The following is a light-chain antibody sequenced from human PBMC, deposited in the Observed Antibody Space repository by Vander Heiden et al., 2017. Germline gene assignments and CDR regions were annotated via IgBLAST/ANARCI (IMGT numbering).Light chain of an antibody. Sequence: DVVLIQSPLSLSVTLGQPASLSCRSSQSLVYHDGNTYLNWFQQTPGQSPRRLSYKISNRDSGVPDRFSGSGSGTDFTLEISRVEAEDVGIYYCMQGTRWPPATFGQGTKVEIK. CDR3: MQGTRWPPAT. CDR1: QSLVYHDGNTY. J-gene: IGKJ1*01. V-gene: IGKV2-30*01. CDR2: KIS.